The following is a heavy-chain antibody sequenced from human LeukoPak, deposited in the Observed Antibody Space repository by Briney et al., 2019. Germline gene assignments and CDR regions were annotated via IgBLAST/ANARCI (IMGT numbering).Heavy chain of an antibody. V-gene: IGHV3-21*01. CDR3: ARADCFSSTCYLRSSWFDP. D-gene: IGHD2-2*01. CDR2: ISSSSSYI. Sequence: GGSLRLSCAASGFTFSSHSMNWVRQAPGKGLEWVSSISSSSSYIYYADSVKSRLTISRDNAKNSLYLQMNSLRAEDTAVYYCARADCFSSTCYLRSSWFDPWGQGTLVTVSS. CDR1: GFTFSSHS. J-gene: IGHJ5*02.